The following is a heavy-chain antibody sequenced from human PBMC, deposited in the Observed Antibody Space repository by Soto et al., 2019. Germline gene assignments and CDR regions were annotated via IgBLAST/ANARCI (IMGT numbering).Heavy chain of an antibody. CDR3: VRDLNYKFFFDL. CDR2: IHKTGTIT. V-gene: IGHV3-23*03. D-gene: IGHD3-10*01. J-gene: IGHJ4*02. CDR1: GFTFSTYA. Sequence: EGHVVESGGDLVQPGDSLTIYCAASGFTFSTYAMSWVRQAPGKGLEWVSGIHKTGTITFYADSVKGRFTISRENSKNSLYLHMRSLRDGYTAVYDCVRDLNYKFFFDLWGQGTLVTVSS.